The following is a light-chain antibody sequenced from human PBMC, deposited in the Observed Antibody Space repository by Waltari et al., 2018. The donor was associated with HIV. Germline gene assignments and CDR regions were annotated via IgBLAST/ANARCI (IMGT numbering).Light chain of an antibody. J-gene: IGKJ3*01. CDR3: QQYGDSPFT. V-gene: IGKV3-20*01. Sequence: EIVLTQSPDTLSLSPGKRATLSCRPSQTVISNYLAWYQQKPGQAPRLLVYGASSRAAGIADRFSGSGSGTDFTLIISRVEPEDSAVFYCQQYGDSPFTFGPGTKVEIK. CDR2: GAS. CDR1: QTVISNY.